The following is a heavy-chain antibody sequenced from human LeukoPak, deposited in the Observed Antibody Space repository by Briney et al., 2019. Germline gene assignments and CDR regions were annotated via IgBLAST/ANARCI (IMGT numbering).Heavy chain of an antibody. V-gene: IGHV3-74*01. CDR1: GFTFSSYW. CDR3: ARDYYTINWFDP. Sequence: GGSLRLSCAASGFTFSSYWMHWVRQAPGKGLVWVSRINSDGSSTSYADSVKGRFTISRDNAKNTLYLQVNSLRAEDTAVYYCARDYYTINWFDPWGQGTLVTVSS. J-gene: IGHJ5*02. D-gene: IGHD3-3*01. CDR2: INSDGSST.